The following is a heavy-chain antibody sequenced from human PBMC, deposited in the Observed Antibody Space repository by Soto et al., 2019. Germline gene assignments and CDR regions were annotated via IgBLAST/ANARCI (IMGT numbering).Heavy chain of an antibody. CDR1: GFTVSTYG. J-gene: IGHJ4*02. V-gene: IGHV3-30*03. Sequence: QVQLVESGGGVVQPGRSLRLSCAVSGFTVSTYGMHWFRQAPGKGLEWVAVISRDGGTKYYADSVKGRFTISRDNSRNTLFLDMNSLRSDDMAVYYCTGEVASGYWGQGTLVTVSS. D-gene: IGHD2-8*02. CDR3: TGEVASGY. CDR2: ISRDGGTK.